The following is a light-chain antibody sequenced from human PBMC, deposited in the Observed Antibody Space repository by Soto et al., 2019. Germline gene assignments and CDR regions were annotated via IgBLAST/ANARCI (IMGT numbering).Light chain of an antibody. J-gene: IGKJ1*01. Sequence: EIVMTQSPDTLSVSPGDRATLSCRASESVGTNVAWFQQRPGQAPRLLIYGASTRVAGIPVRFSGSGSETEFTLTISSLQSEDFAIYHCQQWIRWTFGQGTRLELK. CDR1: ESVGTN. CDR2: GAS. CDR3: QQWIRWT. V-gene: IGKV3-15*01.